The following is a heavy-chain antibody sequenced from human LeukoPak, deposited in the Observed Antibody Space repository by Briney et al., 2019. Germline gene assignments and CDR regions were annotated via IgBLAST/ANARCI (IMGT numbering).Heavy chain of an antibody. V-gene: IGHV4-59*01. D-gene: IGHD1-26*01. Sequence: SETLSLTCTVSGGSINNFYWSWIRQPPGKGLEWIGYIYCSGSTNYNPSLKSRLTISLDTSKNQFSLKLSSVTAADTAVYYCARGVGATVWGQGTMVTVSS. CDR2: IYCSGST. CDR1: GGSINNFY. J-gene: IGHJ3*01. CDR3: ARGVGATV.